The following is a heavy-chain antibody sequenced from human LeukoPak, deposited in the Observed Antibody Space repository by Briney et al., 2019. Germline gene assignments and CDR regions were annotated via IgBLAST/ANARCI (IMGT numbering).Heavy chain of an antibody. Sequence: PSGTLSLTCAVSGVSISSSEWWIWVRQPPGQGLEWIGEIHRAGRTRYNPSLKSRVTISMDYSKNHFSLKLTSVTAADTAIYYCGKTDIYFNPIDYWGPGSLVTVSS. V-gene: IGHV4-4*02. CDR3: GKTDIYFNPIDY. J-gene: IGHJ4*02. CDR2: IHRAGRT. D-gene: IGHD3-9*01. CDR1: GVSISSSEW.